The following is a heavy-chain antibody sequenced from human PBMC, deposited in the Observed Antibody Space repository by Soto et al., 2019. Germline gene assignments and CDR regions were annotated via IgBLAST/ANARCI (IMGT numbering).Heavy chain of an antibody. CDR3: AKDPFRGVRGVTLNYYYGMDV. Sequence: GGSLRLSCAASGFTFSSYGMHWVRQAPGKGLEWVAVVSYDGSNKYYADSVKGRFTISRDNSKNTLYLQMNSLRAEDTAVYYCAKDPFRGVRGVTLNYYYGMDVWGQGTTVTVSS. V-gene: IGHV3-30*18. CDR2: VSYDGSNK. D-gene: IGHD3-10*01. CDR1: GFTFSSYG. J-gene: IGHJ6*02.